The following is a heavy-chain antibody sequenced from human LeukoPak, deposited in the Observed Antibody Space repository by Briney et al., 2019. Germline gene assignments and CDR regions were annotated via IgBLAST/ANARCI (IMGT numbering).Heavy chain of an antibody. Sequence: SVKVSCKASGGTFSSCAISWVRQAPGQGLEWMGRIIPIFGTANYAQKFQGRVTITTDESTSTAYMELSSLRSEDTAVYYCARREMIVGEAVDYWGQGTLVTVSS. CDR1: GGTFSSCA. J-gene: IGHJ4*02. D-gene: IGHD3-22*01. CDR2: IIPIFGTA. V-gene: IGHV1-69*05. CDR3: ARREMIVGEAVDY.